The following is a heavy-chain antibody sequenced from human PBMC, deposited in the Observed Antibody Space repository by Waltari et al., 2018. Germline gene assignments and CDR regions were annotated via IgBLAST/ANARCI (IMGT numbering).Heavy chain of an antibody. D-gene: IGHD4-17*01. J-gene: IGHJ5*01. Sequence: EGQLVESGGRLVEPGGSARLYWVSSDSRLSFSDSEMNWVRQPPGKGLKWVAYISNRGSKTDYGDSVKGRFTISRDNAKNSLYLQMNSLRDEDTAVYYCATTAGWFGSWGQGTLVTVSS. CDR2: ISNRGSKT. CDR3: ATTAGWFGS. V-gene: IGHV3-48*03. CDR1: DSRLSFSDSE.